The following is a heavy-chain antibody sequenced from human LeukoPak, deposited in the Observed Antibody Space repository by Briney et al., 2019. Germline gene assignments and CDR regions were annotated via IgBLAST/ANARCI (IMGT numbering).Heavy chain of an antibody. D-gene: IGHD2-2*01. Sequence: PSETLSLTCTVSGGSISSGDYYWSWLRQPPGKGLEWIGYIYYSGSTYYNPSLKSRVTISVDTSKKQFSLKLRSVTAADTAVYYCARGPVPADLDVWGQGTTVTVSS. CDR1: GGSISSGDYY. V-gene: IGHV4-30-4*01. CDR3: ARGPVPADLDV. J-gene: IGHJ6*02. CDR2: IYYSGST.